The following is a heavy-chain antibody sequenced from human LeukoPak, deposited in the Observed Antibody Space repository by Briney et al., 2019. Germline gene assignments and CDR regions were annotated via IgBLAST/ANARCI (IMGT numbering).Heavy chain of an antibody. D-gene: IGHD2-21*01. CDR3: AGASGATETLWDFDL. Sequence: SETLSLTCTVSGGSVRSYYWSWIRQPAGNRLEWIGRIDTSLRTNYNPSLKSRVTMSEDTAKNQVPLDLRSVTAADTAVYFCAGASGATETLWDFDLWGQGILVAVSS. J-gene: IGHJ4*02. V-gene: IGHV4-4*07. CDR2: IDTSLRT. CDR1: GGSVRSYY.